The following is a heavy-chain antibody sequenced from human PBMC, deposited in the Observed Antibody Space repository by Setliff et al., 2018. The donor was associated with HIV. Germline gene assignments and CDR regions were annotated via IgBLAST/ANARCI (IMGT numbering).Heavy chain of an antibody. CDR2: INPNNGGT. J-gene: IGHJ4*02. Sequence: ASVKVSCKASGYTFTGYYMHWVRQAPGQGLEWMGWINPNNGGTNYAQKFQGRVTMTRDTSISTAYMELSRLRSEDTAVYYCARGSGAVAGLFDYWGQGTLVTVSS. V-gene: IGHV1-2*02. CDR3: ARGSGAVAGLFDY. D-gene: IGHD6-19*01. CDR1: GYTFTGYY.